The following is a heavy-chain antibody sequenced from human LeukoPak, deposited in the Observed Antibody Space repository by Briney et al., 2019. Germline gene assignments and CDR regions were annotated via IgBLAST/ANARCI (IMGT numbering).Heavy chain of an antibody. CDR2: INPNSGGT. CDR3: ARGGGMTTVTRITLLDH. CDR1: GYTFTGYY. Sequence: GASVKVSCKASGYTFTGYYIHWVRQAPGQGLEWMGWINPNSGGTNYAQKFQGRVTMTRDTSISTAYMELSRLRSDDTAVYYCARGGGMTTVTRITLLDHWGQGTLVTVSS. V-gene: IGHV1-2*02. J-gene: IGHJ4*02. D-gene: IGHD4-11*01.